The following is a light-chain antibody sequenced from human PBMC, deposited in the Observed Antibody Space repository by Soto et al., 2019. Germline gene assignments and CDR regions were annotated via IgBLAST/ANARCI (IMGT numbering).Light chain of an antibody. Sequence: DIQMTQSPSSVSAAVGDRVTITCRASQGINKWLAWYQQKPGKAPQLLISAASTLRSGVPSRFSGSGSGTFFIPPNSNLQPKDFATYFCQQDNSFPPTFGGGTGV. CDR2: AAS. CDR3: QQDNSFPPT. CDR1: QGINKW. V-gene: IGKV1-12*01. J-gene: IGKJ4*01.